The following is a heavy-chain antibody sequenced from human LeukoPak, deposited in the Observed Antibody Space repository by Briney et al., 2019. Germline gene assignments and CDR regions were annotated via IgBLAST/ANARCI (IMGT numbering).Heavy chain of an antibody. CDR2: ISSSGSTI. D-gene: IGHD5-12*01. Sequence: GGSLRLSCAASGFTFSDYYMNWVRQAPGKGLEWVSYISSSGSTIYYADSVKGRFTISRDNAKNSLYLQMNSLRAEDTAVYYCARSLVGSGYNWFDPWGQGTLVTVSS. J-gene: IGHJ5*02. CDR3: ARSLVGSGYNWFDP. CDR1: GFTFSDYY. V-gene: IGHV3-11*04.